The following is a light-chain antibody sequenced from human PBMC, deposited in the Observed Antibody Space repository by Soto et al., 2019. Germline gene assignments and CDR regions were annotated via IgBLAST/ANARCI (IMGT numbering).Light chain of an antibody. V-gene: IGLV1-51*01. CDR2: DNN. Sequence: QSVLTQPPSVSAAPGQKFTISCSGSSSNIGNNYVSWYQQLPGTAPKLLIYDNNKRPSGIPDRFSGSKSGTSATLGITGLQTGDEADYYCGTWDSSLSGVFGGGTKLTVL. CDR1: SSNIGNNY. CDR3: GTWDSSLSGV. J-gene: IGLJ2*01.